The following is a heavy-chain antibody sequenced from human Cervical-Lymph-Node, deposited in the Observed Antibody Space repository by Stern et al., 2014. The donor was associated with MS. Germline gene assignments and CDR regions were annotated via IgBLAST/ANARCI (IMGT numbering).Heavy chain of an antibody. V-gene: IGHV3-33*01. Sequence: QVQLVESGGGVVQPGRSLRLSCAAAGFTFSSYGMHWVRQAPGKGLGWVAVIWYDGSNKYYADSVKGRFTISRDNSKNTLYLQMNSLRAEDTAVYYCARDELRAFDYWGQGTLVTVSS. CDR2: IWYDGSNK. D-gene: IGHD1-26*01. CDR3: ARDELRAFDY. J-gene: IGHJ4*02. CDR1: GFTFSSYG.